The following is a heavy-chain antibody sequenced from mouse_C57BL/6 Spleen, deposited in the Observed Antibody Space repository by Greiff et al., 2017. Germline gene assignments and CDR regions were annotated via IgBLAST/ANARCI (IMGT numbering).Heavy chain of an antibody. CDR1: GFTFSRYA. Sequence: EVKLVESGGGLVKPGGSLKLSCAASGFTFSRYAMSWVRQTPEKRLEWVATISDGGSYTYYPDNVKGRFTISRDNAKNNLYLQMSHLKSEDTAMYYCARDGNEVYAMDYWGQGTSVTVSS. J-gene: IGHJ4*01. V-gene: IGHV5-4*01. CDR2: ISDGGSYT. D-gene: IGHD4-1*01. CDR3: ARDGNEVYAMDY.